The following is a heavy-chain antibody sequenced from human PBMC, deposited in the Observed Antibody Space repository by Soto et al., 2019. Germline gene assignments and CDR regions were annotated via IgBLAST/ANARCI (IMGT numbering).Heavy chain of an antibody. V-gene: IGHV3-23*01. Sequence: GGSLRLSCAASGFTFSSYAMSWVRQAPGKGLEWVSAISGSGGSTYYADSVEGRFSISRDNSKNTVYLQMNSLRGEDTAVYYCVRENYYYGMDVWGQGTTVTVSS. J-gene: IGHJ6*02. CDR2: ISGSGGST. CDR3: VRENYYYGMDV. CDR1: GFTFSSYA.